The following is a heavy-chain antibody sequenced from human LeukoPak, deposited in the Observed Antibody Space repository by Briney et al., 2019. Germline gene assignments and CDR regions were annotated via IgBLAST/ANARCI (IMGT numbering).Heavy chain of an antibody. CDR3: ARDQVVPAAILGVGYYYYYMDV. D-gene: IGHD2-2*02. J-gene: IGHJ6*03. CDR2: ISSSSSYI. CDR1: GFTFSSYS. V-gene: IGHV3-21*01. Sequence: GGSLRLSCAASGFTFSSYSMNWVRQAPGKGLEWVSSISSSSSYIYYADSVKGRFTISRDNAKNSLYLQMNSLRAEDTAVYYCARDQVVPAAILGVGYYYYYMDVWGKGTTVTVSS.